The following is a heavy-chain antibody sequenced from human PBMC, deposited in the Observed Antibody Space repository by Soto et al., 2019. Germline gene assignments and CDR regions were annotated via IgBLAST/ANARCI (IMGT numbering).Heavy chain of an antibody. Sequence: SETLSLTCTVSGGSISSYYWSWIRQPPGKGLEWIGYIYYSGSTNYNPSLKSRVTISVDTSKNQFSLKLSSVTAADTAVYYCARQRDDSSSWYLDYYYYYYMDVWGKGTTVTVSS. CDR2: IYYSGST. D-gene: IGHD6-13*01. CDR3: ARQRDDSSSWYLDYYYYYYMDV. V-gene: IGHV4-59*08. CDR1: GGSISSYY. J-gene: IGHJ6*03.